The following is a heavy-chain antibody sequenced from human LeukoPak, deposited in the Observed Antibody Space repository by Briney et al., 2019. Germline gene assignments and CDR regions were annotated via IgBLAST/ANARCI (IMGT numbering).Heavy chain of an antibody. J-gene: IGHJ6*02. CDR1: GVTLSNYA. D-gene: IGHD3-22*01. CDR3: ARDRGDLKRITMIVVVRAGMDV. V-gene: IGHV3-66*02. Sequence: GGSLRLSCVASGVTLSNYAMSWVRQAPGKGLEWVSVIHSGGGTYYADSVKGRFTISRDNSKNTLYLQMNSLRAEDTAVYYCARDRGDLKRITMIVVVRAGMDVWGQGTTVTVSS. CDR2: IHSGGGT.